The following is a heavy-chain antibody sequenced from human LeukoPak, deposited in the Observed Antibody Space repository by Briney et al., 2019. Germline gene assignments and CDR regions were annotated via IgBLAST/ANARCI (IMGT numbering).Heavy chain of an antibody. CDR2: LYHSGST. CDR1: GYSISSGYY. V-gene: IGHV4-38-2*02. J-gene: IGHJ6*03. Sequence: SETLSLTCTVSGYSISSGYYWGWIRQPPGKGRGGIGCLYHSGSTYYNPSLTSRRTISVNTPKHPFSLRLGSVMAADTAVYYCARDQPYTDVWGKGTTVTVSS. CDR3: ARDQPYTDV.